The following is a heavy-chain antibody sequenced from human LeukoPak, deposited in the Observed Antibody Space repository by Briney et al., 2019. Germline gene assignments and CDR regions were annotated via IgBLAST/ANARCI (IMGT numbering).Heavy chain of an antibody. CDR1: GHTLTDFP. J-gene: IGHJ6*03. CDR3: ATGRGDYYYFMDV. V-gene: IGHV1-24*01. Sequence: ASVKVSCMIFGHTLTDFPIHWVRQAPGKGLEWMGGLDPEDYDPIYAQNFQDRLTMTEDRSTDTFYMELSSLRSEDTALYFCATGRGDYYYFMDVWGKGTTVTVSS. CDR2: LDPEDYDP. D-gene: IGHD3-10*01.